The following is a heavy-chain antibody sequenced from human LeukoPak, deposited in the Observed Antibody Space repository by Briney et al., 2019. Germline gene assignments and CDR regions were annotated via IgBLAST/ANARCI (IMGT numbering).Heavy chain of an antibody. CDR3: ASTGGYKNAFEI. CDR2: IKQDGSEE. Sequence: QPGGSLRLSCVASGFSFGNYWMSRVRQAPGKGLEWVANIKQDGSEEYSVDSVKGRFTSSRDNAKNSLYLQMNSLRVDDTAMYYCASTGGYKNAFEIWGQGTMVTVSS. CDR1: GFSFGNYW. D-gene: IGHD5-24*01. V-gene: IGHV3-7*01. J-gene: IGHJ3*02.